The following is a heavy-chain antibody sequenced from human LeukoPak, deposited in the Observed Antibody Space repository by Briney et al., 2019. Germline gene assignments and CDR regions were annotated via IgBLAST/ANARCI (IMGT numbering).Heavy chain of an antibody. J-gene: IGHJ5*02. Sequence: SQTLSLTCAVSGGSISSGGYSWSWIRQPPGKGLEWIGYIYHSGSSYYNPSLKSRVTISVDRSKNQFSLKLSSVTAADTAVYYCAHDRGPGGFDPWGQGTLVTVSS. CDR2: IYHSGSS. V-gene: IGHV4-30-2*01. D-gene: IGHD3-10*01. CDR3: AHDRGPGGFDP. CDR1: GGSISSGGYS.